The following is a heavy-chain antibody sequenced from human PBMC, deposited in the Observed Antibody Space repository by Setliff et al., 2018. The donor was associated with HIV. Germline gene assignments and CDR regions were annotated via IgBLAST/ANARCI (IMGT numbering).Heavy chain of an antibody. J-gene: IGHJ1*01. V-gene: IGHV5-51*01. Sequence: GESLKISCQASGYTFNIYYIAWVRQVPGKGLEWMGIVYPADSDSTYSPSFQGQVTISADTSISTAYLHFSSLKASDTAMYYCGGRPSGWPLDRWGPGTLVTVSS. CDR3: GGRPSGWPLDR. D-gene: IGHD6-19*01. CDR2: VYPADSDS. CDR1: GYTFNIYY.